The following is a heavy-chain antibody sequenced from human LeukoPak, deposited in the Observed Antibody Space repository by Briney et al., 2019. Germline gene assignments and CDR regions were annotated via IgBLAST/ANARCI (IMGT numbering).Heavy chain of an antibody. CDR1: GGSISSGSYY. J-gene: IGHJ4*02. D-gene: IGHD2-21*02. CDR3: ARGGYCGGDCYFYY. CDR2: VYSSGST. V-gene: IGHV4-61*02. Sequence: PSETLSLTCTVSGGSISSGSYYWSWIRQPAGKGLEWIGRVYSSGSTNYNPSLKSRVSISVDTSKNQFSLRLNSVTAADTAVYYCARGGYCGGDCYFYYWGQGTLVTVSS.